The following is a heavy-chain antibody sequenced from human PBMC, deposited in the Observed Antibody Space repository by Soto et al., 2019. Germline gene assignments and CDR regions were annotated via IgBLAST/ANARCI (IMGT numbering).Heavy chain of an antibody. CDR3: ARSAGGYAFDY. V-gene: IGHV1-69*05. J-gene: IGHJ4*02. CDR2: IIPIFGTT. D-gene: IGHD5-12*01. CDR1: GGTFSSYA. Sequence: SVKVSCKASGGTFSSYAISWVRQAPGQGLEWMGGIIPIFGTTNYAQKFQGRVTMTRDASTSTVYMELSSLRSEDTAVYYCARSAGGYAFDYWGQGTLVTVSS.